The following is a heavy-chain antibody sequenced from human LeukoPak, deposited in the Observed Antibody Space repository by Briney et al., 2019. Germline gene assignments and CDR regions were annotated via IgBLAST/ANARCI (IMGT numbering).Heavy chain of an antibody. D-gene: IGHD5-18*01. V-gene: IGHV3-9*01. J-gene: IGHJ4*02. CDR2: ISWNSGSI. Sequence: PGGSLGLSCAASGFTFDDYAMHWVRQAPGKGLEWVSGISWNSGSIGYADSVKGRFTISRDNAKNSLYLQMNSLRAGDTALYYCAKGGYSQSGPFDYWGQGTLVTVSS. CDR1: GFTFDDYA. CDR3: AKGGYSQSGPFDY.